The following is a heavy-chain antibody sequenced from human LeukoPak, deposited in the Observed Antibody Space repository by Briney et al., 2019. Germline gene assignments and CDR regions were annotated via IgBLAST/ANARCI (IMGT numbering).Heavy chain of an antibody. CDR2: IRYDGSNK. Sequence: GGSLRLSCAASGFTFSSYGMHWVRQAPGKGLEWVAFIRYDGSNKYYADSVKGRFTISRDNSKNSLYLQMNSLRAEDTALYYCAKDIGYGGNSGGYFDYWGQGTLVTVSS. CDR3: AKDIGYGGNSGGYFDY. V-gene: IGHV3-30*02. D-gene: IGHD4-23*01. CDR1: GFTFSSYG. J-gene: IGHJ4*02.